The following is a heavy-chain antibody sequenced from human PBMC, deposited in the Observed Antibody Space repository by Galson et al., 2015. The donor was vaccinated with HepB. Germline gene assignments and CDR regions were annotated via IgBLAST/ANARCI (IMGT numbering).Heavy chain of an antibody. CDR1: GFTFSNYA. CDR2: ISYDGSKK. J-gene: IGHJ6*03. CDR3: ARDKGRNDPTNDYSNYGGGWKYYYYYFMDV. D-gene: IGHD4-11*01. Sequence: SLRLSCAASGFTFSNYAMSWVRQAPGKGLEWVAVISYDGSKKYYADSVKGRFTISRDNSKNTLYLQMNSLRAEDTAVYYCARDKGRNDPTNDYSNYGGGWKYYYYYFMDVWGKGTTVTVSS. V-gene: IGHV3-30-3*01.